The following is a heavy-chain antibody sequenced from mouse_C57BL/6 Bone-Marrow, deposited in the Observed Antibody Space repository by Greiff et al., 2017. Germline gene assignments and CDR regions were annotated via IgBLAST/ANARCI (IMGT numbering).Heavy chain of an antibody. CDR3: ERSTVVATNFDY. J-gene: IGHJ2*01. V-gene: IGHV1-81*01. CDR1: GYTFTSYG. CDR2: IYPRSGNT. D-gene: IGHD1-1*01. Sequence: QVQLKESGAELARPGASVKLSCKASGYTFTSYGISWVKQRTGQGLEWIGEIYPRSGNTYYNEKFKGKATMTADKASSTAYMELRSLTSEDSAVYFCERSTVVATNFDYWGQGTTLTVSS.